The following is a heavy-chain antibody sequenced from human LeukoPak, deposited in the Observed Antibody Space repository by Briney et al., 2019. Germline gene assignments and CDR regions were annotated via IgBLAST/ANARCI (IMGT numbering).Heavy chain of an antibody. J-gene: IGHJ4*02. V-gene: IGHV3-30*18. D-gene: IGHD4-17*01. CDR1: GFTFSSYA. CDR2: ISYDGSNK. CDR3: AKALYGEADY. Sequence: GGSLRLSCAASGFTFSSYAMSWVRQAPGKGLEWVAVISYDGSNKYYADSVKGRFTISRDNSKNTLYLQMNSLRAEDTAVYYCAKALYGEADYWGQGTLVTVSS.